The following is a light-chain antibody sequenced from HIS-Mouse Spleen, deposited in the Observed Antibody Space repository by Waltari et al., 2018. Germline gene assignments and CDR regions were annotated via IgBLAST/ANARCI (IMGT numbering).Light chain of an antibody. Sequence: QSVLTQPPSASGTPGQRATISCSGSSSNIGSNYVYWYQQLPGTAPKPLIYMNNRRPSGVPDRFSGSKSGTSASLAISGLRSEDEADYYCAAWDDSLSGVVFGGGTKLTVL. CDR1: SSNIGSNY. J-gene: IGLJ2*01. V-gene: IGLV1-47*01. CDR3: AAWDDSLSGVV. CDR2: MNN.